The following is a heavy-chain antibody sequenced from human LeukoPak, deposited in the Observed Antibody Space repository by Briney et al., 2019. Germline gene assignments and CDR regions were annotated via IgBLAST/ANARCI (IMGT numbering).Heavy chain of an antibody. V-gene: IGHV4-39*07. CDR3: ARFTLGIAVAGKTDY. CDR2: IYSSGST. Sequence: SETLSLTCTVSGASISGSGYYWGWIRQPPGKGLEWIGSIYSSGSTYYNPSLKSRVTISVDTSKNQFSLKLSSVTAADTAVYYCARFTLGIAVAGKTDYWGQGTLVTVSS. D-gene: IGHD6-19*01. J-gene: IGHJ4*02. CDR1: GASISGSGYY.